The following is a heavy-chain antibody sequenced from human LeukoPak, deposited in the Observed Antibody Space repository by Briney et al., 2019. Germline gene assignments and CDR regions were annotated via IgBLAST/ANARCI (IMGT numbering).Heavy chain of an antibody. CDR3: ARGPPDCSSTSCYAFDAFDI. CDR1: GGSISITRYY. D-gene: IGHD2-2*01. CDR2: MYSSGST. Sequence: SETLSLTCTVSGGSISITRYYWGWIREPPGKGLEWIVSMYSSGSTYYNPSLKSRFTISVDTSKNQFSLKLSSVTAADTAVYYCARGPPDCSSTSCYAFDAFDIWGQGTMVTVSS. J-gene: IGHJ3*02. V-gene: IGHV4-39*07.